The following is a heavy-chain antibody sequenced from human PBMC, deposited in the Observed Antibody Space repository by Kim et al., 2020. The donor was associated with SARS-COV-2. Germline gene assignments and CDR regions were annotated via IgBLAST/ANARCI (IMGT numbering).Heavy chain of an antibody. CDR3: SKDIHTYGLGNGLDV. V-gene: IGHV3-30*18. D-gene: IGHD3-10*01. CDR2: ISYDGSNK. Sequence: GGSLRLSCAASGFTFSSYGMHWVRQAPGKGLEWVAVISYDGSNKYYADSVKGRFTISRDNSKNTLYLQMNSLRAEDTALYYCSKDIHTYGLGNGLDVWGQGTTVTVSS. J-gene: IGHJ6*02. CDR1: GFTFSSYG.